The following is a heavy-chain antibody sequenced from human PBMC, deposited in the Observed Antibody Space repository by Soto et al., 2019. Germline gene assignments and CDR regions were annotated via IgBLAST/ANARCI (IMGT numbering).Heavy chain of an antibody. V-gene: IGHV3-21*01. D-gene: IGHD4-4*01. CDR2: ISSSSSYI. CDR1: GFTFSSYS. Sequence: GGSLRLSCAASGFTFSSYSMNWVRQAPGKGLEWVSSISSSSSYIYYADSVKGRFTISRDNAKNSLYLQMNSLRAEDTAVYYCARDLSSRSNLWYFDYWGQGTLVTVSS. CDR3: ARDLSSRSNLWYFDY. J-gene: IGHJ4*02.